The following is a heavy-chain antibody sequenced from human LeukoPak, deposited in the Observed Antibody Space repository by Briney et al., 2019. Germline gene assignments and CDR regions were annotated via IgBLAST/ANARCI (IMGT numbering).Heavy chain of an antibody. CDR1: GVTFSSHG. CDR3: ARGGTITGTTDY. CDR2: ISSGSTSI. Sequence: GGSLRLSCAVSGVTFSSHGMNWVRQAPGKGLEWLSYISSGSTSINYADSVRGRFTISRDNAKNSLYLQMNSLRAEDTALYYCARGGTITGTTDYWGQGTLVTVSS. V-gene: IGHV3-48*01. D-gene: IGHD1-20*01. J-gene: IGHJ4*02.